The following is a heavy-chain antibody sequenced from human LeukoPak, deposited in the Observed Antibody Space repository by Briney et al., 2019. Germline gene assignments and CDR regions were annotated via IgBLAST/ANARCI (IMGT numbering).Heavy chain of an antibody. J-gene: IGHJ4*02. CDR1: GFNFNNYW. D-gene: IGHD3-9*01. CDR2: INQDGSQK. V-gene: IGHV3-7*01. Sequence: PGGSLRLSCAASGFNFNNYWMTWVRQAPGKGLEWVANINQDGSQKYYVDSVQGRFTFSRDNAGNSMFLQMNSLRAEDTAVYYCARIDYDILTGYYRIDYWGQGTLVTVSS. CDR3: ARIDYDILTGYYRIDY.